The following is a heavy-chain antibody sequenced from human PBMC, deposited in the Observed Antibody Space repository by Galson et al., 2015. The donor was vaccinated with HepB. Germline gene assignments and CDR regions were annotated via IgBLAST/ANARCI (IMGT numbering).Heavy chain of an antibody. D-gene: IGHD3-22*01. V-gene: IGHV3-20*01. CDR3: ARDYYDSSGYSNPYNWFDP. CDR1: GFTFDDYG. CDR2: INWNGGST. Sequence: SPRLSCAASGFTFDDYGMSWVRQAPGKGLEWGSGINWNGGSTGYADSVKGRFTISRDNAKNSLYLQMNSLRAEDTALYHCARDYYDSSGYSNPYNWFDPWGQGTLVTVSS. J-gene: IGHJ5*02.